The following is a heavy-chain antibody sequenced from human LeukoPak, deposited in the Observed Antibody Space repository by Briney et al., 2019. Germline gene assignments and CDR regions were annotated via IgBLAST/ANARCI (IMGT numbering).Heavy chain of an antibody. Sequence: SVKVSCKASGGTFSSCAISWVRQAPGQGLEWMGRIIPILGIANYAQKFQGRVTITADKSTSTAYMELSSLRSEDTAVYYCARDADVAAAGTFDYWGQGTLVTVSS. V-gene: IGHV1-69*04. CDR2: IIPILGIA. CDR3: ARDADVAAAGTFDY. D-gene: IGHD6-13*01. CDR1: GGTFSSCA. J-gene: IGHJ4*02.